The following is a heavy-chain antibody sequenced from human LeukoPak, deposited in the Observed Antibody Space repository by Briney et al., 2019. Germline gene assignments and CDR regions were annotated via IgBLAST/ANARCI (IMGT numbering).Heavy chain of an antibody. CDR3: ARDRTYDFWSGHTFAI. CDR1: GGSISSYY. CDR2: VYYSGST. Sequence: PSETLSLTCTVSGGSISSYYWSWIRQPPGKGLEWIGYVYYSGSTSYNPSPKSRVTISLDTSKNQFSLKLSSVTAADTAVYYCARDRTYDFWSGHTFAIWGQGTVVTVSS. D-gene: IGHD3-3*01. V-gene: IGHV4-59*01. J-gene: IGHJ3*02.